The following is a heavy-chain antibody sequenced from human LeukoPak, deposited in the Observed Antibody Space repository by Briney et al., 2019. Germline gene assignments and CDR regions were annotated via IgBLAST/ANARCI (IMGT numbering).Heavy chain of an antibody. V-gene: IGHV5-10-1*01. CDR1: GSLFTSYW. CDR3: GRDLAVTVD. Sequence: GESLKISCKGSGSLFTSYWISWVRQLPGKGLEWMGRIDPSDSYTNYSPSFQGHVTISADKSISTAYLQWSSLKASDTAMYYCGRDLAVTVDWGQGTLVTVSS. D-gene: IGHD2-21*02. CDR2: IDPSDSYT. J-gene: IGHJ4*02.